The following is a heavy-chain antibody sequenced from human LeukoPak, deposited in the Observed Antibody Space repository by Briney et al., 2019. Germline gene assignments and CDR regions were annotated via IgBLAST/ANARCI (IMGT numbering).Heavy chain of an antibody. CDR2: ISSTGSSI. CDR3: ARDDVAWNDVHWFDP. Sequence: GGSLRLSCAASGFTFSYYTMSWVRQAPGKGLEWVSSISSTGSSIYYADSVKGRFTISRDNAKNSLYLQMSSLGDEDTAVYYCARDDVAWNDVHWFDPWGQGTLVTVSS. CDR1: GFTFSYYT. J-gene: IGHJ5*02. V-gene: IGHV3-21*01. D-gene: IGHD1-1*01.